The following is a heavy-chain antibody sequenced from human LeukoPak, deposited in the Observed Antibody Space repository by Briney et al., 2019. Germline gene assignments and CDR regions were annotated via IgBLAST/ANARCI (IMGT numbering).Heavy chain of an antibody. CDR2: ISTYNGDT. J-gene: IGHJ4*02. CDR3: ARRAARRYFDY. D-gene: IGHD6-6*01. CDR1: GYTFTSYG. V-gene: IGHV1-18*01. Sequence: ASVKVSCKASGYTFTSYGISWVRQAPGQGLEWMGWISTYNGDTNYAQKLQGRVTMTTDTSTSTAYMELRSLRSDDTAVYYCARRAARRYFDYWGQGTLVTVSS.